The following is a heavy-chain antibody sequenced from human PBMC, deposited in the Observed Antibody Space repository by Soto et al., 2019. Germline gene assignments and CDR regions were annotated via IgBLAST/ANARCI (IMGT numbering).Heavy chain of an antibody. V-gene: IGHV4-30-2*01. J-gene: IGHJ5*02. CDR1: GGSISSGGYS. CDR3: XXXXXXXXWFDP. CDR2: IYHSGST. Sequence: QLQLQESGSGLVRPSQTLSLTCAVSGGSISSGGYSWNWIRQPPGKGLEWIGYIYHSGSTLYNPSLKSRVTISVDKSKNQFSLKLSSVTAADTAVXXXXXXXXXXXWFDPWGQGTLVTVSS.